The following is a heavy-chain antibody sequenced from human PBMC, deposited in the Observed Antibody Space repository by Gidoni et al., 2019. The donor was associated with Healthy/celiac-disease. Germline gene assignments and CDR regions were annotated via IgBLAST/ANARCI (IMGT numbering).Heavy chain of an antibody. CDR3: AKDMYYYDSSGYWYYFDY. J-gene: IGHJ4*02. Sequence: EVQLLESGGGLVQPGGSLRLSCAAPGFTFSSYAMSWVRQAPGKGLEWVSAISGSGGSTYYADSVKGRFTISRDNSKNTLYLQMNSLRAEDTAVYYCAKDMYYYDSSGYWYYFDYWGQGTLVTVSS. D-gene: IGHD3-22*01. CDR1: GFTFSSYA. CDR2: ISGSGGST. V-gene: IGHV3-23*01.